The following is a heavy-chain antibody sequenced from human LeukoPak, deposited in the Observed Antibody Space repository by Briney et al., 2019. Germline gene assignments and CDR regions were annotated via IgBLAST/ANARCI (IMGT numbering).Heavy chain of an antibody. Sequence: QLGRSLRLSCAASGFTFSRFAMHWVRQAPGKGLEWVAVISYDGRDTHYADSVKGRFTISRDNSKNTMYLQMNSLRPEDTAVYYCAKDRVEIATYFFDYWGQGTLVTVSP. V-gene: IGHV3-30*04. CDR3: AKDRVEIATYFFDY. CDR2: ISYDGRDT. CDR1: GFTFSRFA. J-gene: IGHJ4*02. D-gene: IGHD5-12*01.